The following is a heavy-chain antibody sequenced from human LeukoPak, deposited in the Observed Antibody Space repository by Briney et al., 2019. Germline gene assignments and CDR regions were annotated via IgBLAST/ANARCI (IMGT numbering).Heavy chain of an antibody. J-gene: IGHJ4*02. CDR1: GFTFTAYY. CDR3: SRDSGYCSGGSCWYFDF. V-gene: IGHV1-2*02. D-gene: IGHD2-15*01. CDR2: INPNSGGT. Sequence: ASVKVSCKASGFTFTAYYMHWVRQAPGQGLEWMGWINPNSGGTNYAQNFQGRVTMTRDTSMSTAYMELSRLRSDDTAVYYCSRDSGYCSGGSCWYFDFWGQGTLVTVSA.